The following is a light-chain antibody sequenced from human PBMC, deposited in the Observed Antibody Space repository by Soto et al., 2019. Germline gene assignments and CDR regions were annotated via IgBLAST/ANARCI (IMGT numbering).Light chain of an antibody. CDR1: SSDVGGYNY. Sequence: QSALTQPRSVSGSPGQSVTISCTGTSSDVGGYNYVSWYQQHPGKAPKLMIYDVSKRPSGVPDRFSGSKSGNTASLTISGLQAEDEADYYCCSYAGSNKHVVFGGGTKVTVL. CDR3: CSYAGSNKHVV. V-gene: IGLV2-11*01. CDR2: DVS. J-gene: IGLJ2*01.